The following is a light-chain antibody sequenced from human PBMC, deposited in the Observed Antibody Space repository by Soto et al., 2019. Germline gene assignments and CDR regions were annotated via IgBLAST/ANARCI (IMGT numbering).Light chain of an antibody. V-gene: IGLV2-14*01. CDR2: EVS. CDR3: NSYTSTSTVV. Sequence: QSALTQPASVSGSPGQSITISCTGTSDVGGYNYVSWYQQHPGKAPKLLIYEVSNRPSGVSTRFSGSKSGNTASLTISGLQAEDEADYYCNSYTSTSTVVFGGGTKLTVL. J-gene: IGLJ2*01. CDR1: SDVGGYNY.